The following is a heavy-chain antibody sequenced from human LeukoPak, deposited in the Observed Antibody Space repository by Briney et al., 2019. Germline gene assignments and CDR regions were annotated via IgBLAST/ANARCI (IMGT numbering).Heavy chain of an antibody. D-gene: IGHD1-26*01. V-gene: IGHV4-4*09. CDR1: GGSISSYY. CDR3: ARHRSPDYYYYYMDV. J-gene: IGHJ6*03. Sequence: SETLSLTCTVSGGSISSYYWSWIRQPPGKGLEWIGYIYTSGSTNYNSSLKSRVTISVDTSKNQFSLKLSSVTAADTAVYYCARHRSPDYYYYYMDVWGKGTTVTVSS. CDR2: IYTSGST.